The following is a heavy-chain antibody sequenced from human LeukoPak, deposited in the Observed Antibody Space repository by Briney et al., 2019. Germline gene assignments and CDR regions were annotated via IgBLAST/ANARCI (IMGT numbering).Heavy chain of an antibody. D-gene: IGHD5-12*01. CDR3: ARGGVAAIGIYY. Sequence: PRRSLRLSCAASGFTFRSYGMHSVRQAPGKGLERVAGIWYDGSNKYYADSVKGRFTISRDNSKNTLDLKSNSPRAEDTAVYYCARGGVAAIGIYYWGEGTLVTASS. CDR1: GFTFRSYG. CDR2: IWYDGSNK. J-gene: IGHJ4*02. V-gene: IGHV3-33*01.